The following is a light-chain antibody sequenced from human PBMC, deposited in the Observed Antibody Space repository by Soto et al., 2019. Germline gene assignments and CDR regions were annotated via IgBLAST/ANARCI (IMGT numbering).Light chain of an antibody. J-gene: IGLJ1*01. CDR3: QSYDRSLSGYV. V-gene: IGLV1-40*01. CDR2: RNH. CDR1: RANIGAGYD. Sequence: QSVLTQPPSVSGAPGERVTISCTGTRANIGAGYDVHWYQQIPGTAPKLLIYRNHNRPSGVPGRFSGSKSGTSASLAITGLQAEDEADYYCQSYDRSLSGYVFGTGTKVTVL.